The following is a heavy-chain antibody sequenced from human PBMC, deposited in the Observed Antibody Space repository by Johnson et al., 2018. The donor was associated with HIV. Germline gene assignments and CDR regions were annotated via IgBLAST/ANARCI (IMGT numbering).Heavy chain of an antibody. CDR2: ISYDGNNK. Sequence: QVQLVESGGGVVQPGRSLRLSCAASGFTFTNYGMHWVRQAPGKGLEWVAIISYDGNNKYYVDSVKGRFTISRDNAKNSLYLQMNSLRAEDTAVYYCARVVVWIVVAHAFDIWGQGTMVTVSS. D-gene: IGHD3-22*01. CDR1: GFTFTNYG. CDR3: ARVVVWIVVAHAFDI. J-gene: IGHJ3*02. V-gene: IGHV3-30*03.